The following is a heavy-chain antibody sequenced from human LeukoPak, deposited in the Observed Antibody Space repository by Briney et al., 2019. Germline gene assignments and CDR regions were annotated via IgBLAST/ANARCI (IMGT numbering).Heavy chain of an antibody. CDR3: AELGYCSGGSCYEYYFDY. CDR2: ISCSGVRT. V-gene: IGHV3-23*01. CDR1: GFTFSSYD. J-gene: IGHJ4*02. Sequence: GGSLRLSCAASGFTFSSYDMSWVRQAPGKGLVWVSAISCSGVRTYYADSVQGRFTISRDNSKNTLYLQMNSLSAEDTAVYYCAELGYCSGGSCYEYYFDYWGQGTLVTVSS. D-gene: IGHD2-15*01.